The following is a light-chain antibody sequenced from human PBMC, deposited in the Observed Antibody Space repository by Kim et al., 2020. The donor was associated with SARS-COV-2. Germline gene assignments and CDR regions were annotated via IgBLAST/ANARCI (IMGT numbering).Light chain of an antibody. CDR3: QQYGSSPPYT. CDR2: GAS. J-gene: IGKJ2*01. Sequence: PGERATPSCRASQSVSSSYLAWYQQKPGQAPRLLSYGASSRATGIPDRFSGSGSGTDFTLTISRLEPEDFAVYYCQQYGSSPPYTFGQGTKLEIK. V-gene: IGKV3-20*01. CDR1: QSVSSSY.